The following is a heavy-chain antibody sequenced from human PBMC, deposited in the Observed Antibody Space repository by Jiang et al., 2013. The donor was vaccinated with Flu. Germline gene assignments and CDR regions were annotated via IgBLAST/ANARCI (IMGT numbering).Heavy chain of an antibody. CDR3: ARDMEDRKSGCDY. J-gene: IGHJ4*02. V-gene: IGHV1-46*01. CDR1: GYTFTDYY. Sequence: SGAEVKKPGASVKVSCKASGYTFTDYYMHWVRQAPGQGLEWMGIINLRGGGTSYAQRFQGRVTMTRDTSTSTVYMDLTSLGSEDTAVYYCARDMEDRKSGCDYWGQGTLVTVSS. D-gene: IGHD2-15*01. CDR2: INLRGGGT.